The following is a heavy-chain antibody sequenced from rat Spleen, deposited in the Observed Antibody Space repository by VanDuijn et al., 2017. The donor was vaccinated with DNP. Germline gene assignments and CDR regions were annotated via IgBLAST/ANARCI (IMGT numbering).Heavy chain of an antibody. Sequence: EVKLVESGGGLVQPGRSLKLSCEASGFNFNDYWMGWVRQAPGKGLEWIGEINKDSSTINYTPSLKDKYTISRDNAQNTLYLQMIKLGSEETATYYCARCNSGCSAMDAWGQGTSVTVSS. CDR2: INKDSSTI. CDR1: GFNFNDYW. V-gene: IGHV4-2*01. D-gene: IGHD4-4*01. CDR3: ARCNSGCSAMDA. J-gene: IGHJ4*01.